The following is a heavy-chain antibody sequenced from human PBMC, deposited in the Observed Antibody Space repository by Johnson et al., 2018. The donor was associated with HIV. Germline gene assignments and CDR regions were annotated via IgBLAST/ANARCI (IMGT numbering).Heavy chain of an antibody. CDR1: GFNFSNYG. J-gene: IGHJ3*02. D-gene: IGHD3-3*01. CDR3: AKASGNGYYVDAFDI. V-gene: IGHV3-30*02. CDR2: IRCDGSNK. Sequence: QVQLVESGGGVVQPGGSLRLSCAASGFNFSNYGIHWVRQAPGKGLEWVAFIRCDGSNKYYADSMKGRFTISRDNSKNTLYMQMNRLRAEDTAVYYCAKASGNGYYVDAFDIWGQGTRVTVSS.